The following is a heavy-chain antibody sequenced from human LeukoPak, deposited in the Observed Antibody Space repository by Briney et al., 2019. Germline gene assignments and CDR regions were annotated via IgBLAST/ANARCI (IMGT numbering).Heavy chain of an antibody. V-gene: IGHV3-30*04. CDR2: ISYDGSNK. J-gene: IGHJ4*02. CDR1: GFTFSSYA. Sequence: GGSLRLSCAASGFTFSSYAMHWVRQAPGKGLEWVAVISYDGSNKYYADSVKGRFTISRDNSKNTLYLQMNSLRAEDTALYYCARAPRDCGPVCYTGYCDTWGRGTLVTVSS. CDR3: ARAPRDCGPVCYTGYCDT. D-gene: IGHD2-21*01.